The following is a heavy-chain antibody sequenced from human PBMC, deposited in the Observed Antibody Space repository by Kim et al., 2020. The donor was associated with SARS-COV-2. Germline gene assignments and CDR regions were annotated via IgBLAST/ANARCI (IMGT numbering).Heavy chain of an antibody. Sequence: TIYYADSVKGRFTISRGNAKNSLYLQMNSLRAEDTAVYYCARDGSSSWNTWGQGTLVTVSS. V-gene: IGHV3-11*04. CDR2: TI. CDR3: ARDGSSSWNT. J-gene: IGHJ5*02. D-gene: IGHD6-13*01.